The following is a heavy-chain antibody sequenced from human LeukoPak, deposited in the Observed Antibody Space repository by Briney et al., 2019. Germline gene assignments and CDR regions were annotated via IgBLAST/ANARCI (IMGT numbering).Heavy chain of an antibody. J-gene: IGHJ3*02. Sequence: SQTLSLTCAVSGGSISSGGYSWSWIRQPPGKGLEWIGYIYHSGSTYYNPSLKSRVTISVDRSKNQFSLKLSSVTAADTAAYYCARVTMVRGVMPNDAFDIWGQGTMVTVSS. V-gene: IGHV4-30-2*01. CDR1: GGSISSGGYS. D-gene: IGHD3-10*01. CDR2: IYHSGST. CDR3: ARVTMVRGVMPNDAFDI.